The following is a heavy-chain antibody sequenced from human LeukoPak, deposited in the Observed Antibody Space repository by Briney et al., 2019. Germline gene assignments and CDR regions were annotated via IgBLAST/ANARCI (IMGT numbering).Heavy chain of an antibody. Sequence: ASVKVSCKASGYTFTGCYMHWVRQAPGQGLEWMGRINPNSGGTNYAQKFQGRVTMTRDTSISTAYTELSRLRSDDTAVYYCAAYDSSGYYYARGILDYWGQGTLVTVSS. CDR1: GYTFTGCY. D-gene: IGHD3-22*01. CDR3: AAYDSSGYYYARGILDY. J-gene: IGHJ4*02. CDR2: INPNSGGT. V-gene: IGHV1-2*06.